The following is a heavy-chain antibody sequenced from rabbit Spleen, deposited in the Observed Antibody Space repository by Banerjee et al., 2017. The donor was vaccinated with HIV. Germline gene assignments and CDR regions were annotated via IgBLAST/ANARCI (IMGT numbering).Heavy chain of an antibody. CDR2: IYAGSSGST. J-gene: IGHJ6*01. Sequence: QEQLEESGGGLVKPEGSLTLTCTASGFSFNSGYDMCWVRQAPGKGLEWIACIYAGSSGSTYSATWAKGRFTGSKASSTTVTLQMTSLTAADTATYFCARDAGTSFSTYGMDLWGPGTLVTVS. V-gene: IGHV1S45*01. CDR1: GFSFNSGYD. CDR3: ARDAGTSFSTYGMDL. D-gene: IGHD8-1*01.